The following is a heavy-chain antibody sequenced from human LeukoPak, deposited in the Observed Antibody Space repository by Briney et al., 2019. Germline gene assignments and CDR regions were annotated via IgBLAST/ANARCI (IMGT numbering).Heavy chain of an antibody. D-gene: IGHD6-19*01. CDR2: ISGSGGST. J-gene: IGHJ5*02. CDR1: GFTFSIYA. Sequence: GGSLRLSCAACGFTFSIYAMSWVRQAPGKGLEWVSAISGSGGSTYYADSVKGRFTISRDNSKNTLYLQMNSLRAEDTAVYYCAKAIAVAGTTWGQGTLVTVSS. CDR3: AKAIAVAGTT. V-gene: IGHV3-23*01.